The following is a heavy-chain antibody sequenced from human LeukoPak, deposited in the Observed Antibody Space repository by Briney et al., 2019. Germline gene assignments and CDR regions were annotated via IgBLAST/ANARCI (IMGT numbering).Heavy chain of an antibody. D-gene: IGHD6-13*01. CDR2: IIATGYNT. Sequence: GGSLRLSCAASGFTFSSYAMSWVRLAPGKGLEWVSLIIATGYNTYYADSVKGRFTISRDNSKNTLYLQMNSLRAEDTAVYYCAKARSSWFFDSWGQGTLVTVSS. V-gene: IGHV3-23*01. J-gene: IGHJ4*02. CDR3: AKARSSWFFDS. CDR1: GFTFSSYA.